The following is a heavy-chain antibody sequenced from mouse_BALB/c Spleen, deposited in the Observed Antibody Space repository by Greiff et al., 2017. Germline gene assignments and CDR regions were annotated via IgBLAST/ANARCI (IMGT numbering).Heavy chain of an antibody. Sequence: EVQRVESGAELVKPGASVKLSCTASGFNIKDTYMHWVKQRPEQGLEWIGRIDPANGNTKYDPKFQGKATITADTSSNTAYLQLSSLTSEDTAVYYCARRDYGSSYFDYWGQGTTLTVSS. CDR1: GFNIKDTY. D-gene: IGHD1-1*01. J-gene: IGHJ2*01. V-gene: IGHV14-3*02. CDR2: IDPANGNT. CDR3: ARRDYGSSYFDY.